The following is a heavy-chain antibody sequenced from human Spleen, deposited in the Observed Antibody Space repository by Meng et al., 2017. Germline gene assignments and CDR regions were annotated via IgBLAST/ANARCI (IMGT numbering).Heavy chain of an antibody. CDR1: GYNFPDYY. D-gene: IGHD6-25*01. CDR3: ARDEDISAAGKLFGDY. CDR2: INPKSGDT. J-gene: IGHJ4*02. V-gene: IGHV1-2*06. Sequence: QLVKSGAEVKKPGASVKVSCKTSGYNFPDYYIHWVRRAPGQGLEWMGRINPKSGDTHYAQKFQARVTMTGDTSISTAYMELSGLRSDDTAMYYCARDEDISAAGKLFGDYWGQGTLVTVSS.